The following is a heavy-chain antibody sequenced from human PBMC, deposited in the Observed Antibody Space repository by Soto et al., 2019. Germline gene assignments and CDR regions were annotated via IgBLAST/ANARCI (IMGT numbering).Heavy chain of an antibody. CDR2: IGGSGTIT. J-gene: IGHJ3*02. D-gene: IGHD6-19*01. CDR3: AKARAPSVAHSFDI. Sequence: GGSLRLSCAASEFTFSNYAMSWVRQAPGKGLERVSLIGGSGTITYYSDSAKGRFTTFRDNSQNTLYLQMNSLPAEDTAVYYCAKARAPSVAHSFDIWGQGTMVTVSS. CDR1: EFTFSNYA. V-gene: IGHV3-23*01.